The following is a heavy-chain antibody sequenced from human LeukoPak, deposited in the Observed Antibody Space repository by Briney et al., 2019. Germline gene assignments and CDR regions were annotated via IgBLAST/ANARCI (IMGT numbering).Heavy chain of an antibody. CDR1: GFTFSSYW. V-gene: IGHV3-7*01. J-gene: IGHJ4*02. CDR3: ARGQVWGSYLYYFDH. D-gene: IGHD3-16*01. CDR2: IKQDGSEK. Sequence: GGSLRLSCAASGFTFSSYWMSWVRQAPGKGLEWVANIKQDGSEKYYVDSVKGRFTISRDNAKNSLYLQMNSLRAEDTAVYYCARGQVWGSYLYYFDHWGQGTLVTVSS.